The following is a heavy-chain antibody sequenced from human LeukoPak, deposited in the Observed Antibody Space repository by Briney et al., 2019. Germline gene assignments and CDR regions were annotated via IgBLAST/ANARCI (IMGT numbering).Heavy chain of an antibody. CDR2: MNPNSGNT. CDR3: AGSRLSAEYFQF. V-gene: IGHV1-8*01. Sequence: ASVKVSCKASGYTFTSYDINWVRQATGQGLEWMGWMNPNSGNTGYAQKFQGRVTMTRNTSISTAYMELSSLRSEDTAVYYCAGSRLSAEYFQFWGQGTLVAVSS. CDR1: GYTFTSYD. J-gene: IGHJ1*01.